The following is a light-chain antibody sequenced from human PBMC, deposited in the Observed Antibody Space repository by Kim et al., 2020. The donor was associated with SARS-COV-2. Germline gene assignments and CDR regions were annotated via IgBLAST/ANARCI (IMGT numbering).Light chain of an antibody. J-gene: IGLJ3*02. Sequence: GRRITSACTEASGDGGGYNYISWYQQHTGKATKLMIYDVSKRPSGVSNRFSGSKSGNTASLTISGLQAEDEADYYCSSYTSSSTRVFGGGTQLTVL. CDR3: SSYTSSSTRV. V-gene: IGLV2-14*04. CDR2: DVS. CDR1: SGDGGGYNY.